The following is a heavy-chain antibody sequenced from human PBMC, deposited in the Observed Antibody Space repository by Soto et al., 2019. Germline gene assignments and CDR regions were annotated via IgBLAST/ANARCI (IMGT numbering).Heavy chain of an antibody. CDR3: ARGITRTFDI. V-gene: IGHV3-48*02. CDR1: GFTFNSYS. J-gene: IGHJ3*02. Sequence: PGGSLRLSCAASGFTFNSYSMIWVRQAPGKGLEWVSYIIGSTISYADSVKGRFTISRDDAKSSLYLQMNSLRYEDTAVYYCARGITRTFDIWGQGTMVT. CDR2: IIGSTI. D-gene: IGHD1-20*01.